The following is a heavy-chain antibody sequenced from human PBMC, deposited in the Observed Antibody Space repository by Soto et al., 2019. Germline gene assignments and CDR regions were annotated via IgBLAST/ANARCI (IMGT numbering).Heavy chain of an antibody. V-gene: IGHV3-23*01. D-gene: IGHD3-3*01. J-gene: IGHJ4*02. Sequence: GGSLRLSCAASGFTFNNYAMNWVRQAPGKGLEWVSGITGSGSETLYADSVKGRFTISRDNSKNTLSLQMNSLRTEDTALYYCAKDDYDFWSGYFSSWGQGTLVTVS. CDR3: AKDDYDFWSGYFSS. CDR2: ITGSGSET. CDR1: GFTFNNYA.